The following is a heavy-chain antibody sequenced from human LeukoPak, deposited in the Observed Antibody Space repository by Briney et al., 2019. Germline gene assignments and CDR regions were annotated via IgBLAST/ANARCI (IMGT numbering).Heavy chain of an antibody. CDR2: MNPNSGNT. D-gene: IGHD3-22*01. CDR1: GYTFTSYD. V-gene: IGHV1-8*03. Sequence: ASVTVSCKASGYTFTSYDINWVRQATGQGLEWMGWMNPNSGNTGYAQKFQGRVTITRNTSISTAYMELSSLRSEDTAVYYCVKVSYYYDSSGYYVMYYFDYWGQGTLVTVSS. J-gene: IGHJ4*02. CDR3: VKVSYYYDSSGYYVMYYFDY.